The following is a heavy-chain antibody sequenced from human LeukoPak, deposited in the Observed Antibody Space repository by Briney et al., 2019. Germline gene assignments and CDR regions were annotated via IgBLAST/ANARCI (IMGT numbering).Heavy chain of an antibody. Sequence: GGSLRLSCAASGFTFDDYAMHWVRQAPGKGLEWVSGISWSSSNIGYTDSVKGRFTISRDNAKNSLFLQMNSLRPEDTALYYCAKLMSGWPLGDAFDMWGQGTMVTVSS. CDR1: GFTFDDYA. V-gene: IGHV3-9*01. CDR3: AKLMSGWPLGDAFDM. CDR2: ISWSSSNI. D-gene: IGHD6-19*01. J-gene: IGHJ3*02.